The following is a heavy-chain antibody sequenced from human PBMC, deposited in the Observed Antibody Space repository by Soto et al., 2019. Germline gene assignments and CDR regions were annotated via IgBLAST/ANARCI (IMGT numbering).Heavy chain of an antibody. D-gene: IGHD5-12*01. J-gene: IGHJ4*02. V-gene: IGHV1-3*01. CDR2: INAGNGNT. Sequence: QVQLVQSGAEVKKPGASVKVSCKASCYTFTSYAMHWVRQAPGQRLEWMGWINAGNGNTKYSQKFQGRVTITRDTSASTAYMELSSLRSEDTAVYYCARGLGGYTSVSDYWGQGTLVTVSS. CDR1: CYTFTSYA. CDR3: ARGLGGYTSVSDY.